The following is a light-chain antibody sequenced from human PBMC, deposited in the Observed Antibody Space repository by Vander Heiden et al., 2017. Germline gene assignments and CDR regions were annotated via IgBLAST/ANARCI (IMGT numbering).Light chain of an antibody. J-gene: IGKJ4*01. CDR1: QYVSSNY. Sequence: EIVFTQSPGNVSLSPGERATLPCRASQYVSSNYLAWYQQKPGQAPRLLILGASTRANGIPDRFSGSGSGTDFTLTSSVVEPEDFAVYYWQHFLSSLTFGGGTKVEIK. CDR3: QHFLSSLT. V-gene: IGKV3-20*01. CDR2: GAS.